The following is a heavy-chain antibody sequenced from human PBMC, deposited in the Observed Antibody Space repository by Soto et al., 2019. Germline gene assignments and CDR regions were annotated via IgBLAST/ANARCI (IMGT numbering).Heavy chain of an antibody. CDR2: IRGSGGNT. Sequence: EVQLLESGGGLVQPGGSLRLSCAASGFTFSTYAMSWVRQAPGKGLAWVATIRGSGGNTPYADSVKGRFTTSRDNSENTVYLQMNSLRAEDTAVYYCARVKAQLLIIGWYGGDVSWCHGTMVTVSS. V-gene: IGHV3-23*01. J-gene: IGHJ3*01. CDR3: ARVKAQLLIIGWYGGDVS. D-gene: IGHD6-19*01. CDR1: GFTFSTYA.